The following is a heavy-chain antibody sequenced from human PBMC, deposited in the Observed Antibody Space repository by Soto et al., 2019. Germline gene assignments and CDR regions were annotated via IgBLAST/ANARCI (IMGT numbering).Heavy chain of an antibody. J-gene: IGHJ3*02. D-gene: IGHD1-7*01. V-gene: IGHV1-69*04. CDR1: GGTFSSYT. CDR2: IIPILGIA. Sequence: ASVKVSCKASGGTFSSYTISWVRQAPGQGLEWMGRIIPILGIANYAQRFQGRVTITADKSTSTAYMELSSLRSEDTAVYYCARDKLITEITVGAFDIWGQGTMVTVSS. CDR3: ARDKLITEITVGAFDI.